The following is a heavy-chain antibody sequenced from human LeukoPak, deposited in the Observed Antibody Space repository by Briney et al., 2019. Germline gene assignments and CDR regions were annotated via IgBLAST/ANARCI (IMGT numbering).Heavy chain of an antibody. CDR1: GYSFTSYW. V-gene: IGHV5-10-1*01. CDR2: IDPSDSYT. J-gene: IGHJ6*02. Sequence: GESLKISCKGSGYSFTSYWISWVRQMPGKGLEWRGRIDPSDSYTNYSPSFQGHVTISADKSISTAYLQWSSLKASDTAMYYCATSTMIPSGSYYYYGMDVWGQGTTVTVSS. D-gene: IGHD3-22*01. CDR3: ATSTMIPSGSYYYYGMDV.